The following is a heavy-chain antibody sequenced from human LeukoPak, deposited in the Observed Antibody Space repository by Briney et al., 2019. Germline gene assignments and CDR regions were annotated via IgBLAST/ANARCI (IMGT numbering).Heavy chain of an antibody. V-gene: IGHV3-7*01. CDR1: GFTFSSYW. CDR3: AGARGLDSSSSAWFDP. CDR2: IKQDGSEK. J-gene: IGHJ5*02. D-gene: IGHD6-6*01. Sequence: GGSLRLSCAASGFTFSSYWMSWVRQAPGKGLEWVANIKQDGSEKYYVDSVKGRFTISRDNAKNSLYLQMNSLRAEDTAVYYCAGARGLDSSSSAWFDPWGQGTLVTVSS.